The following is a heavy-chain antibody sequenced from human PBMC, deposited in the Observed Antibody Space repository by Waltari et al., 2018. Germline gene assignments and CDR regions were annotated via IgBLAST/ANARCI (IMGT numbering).Heavy chain of an antibody. Sequence: QFQEPASGLVKPSGTLSLTCVVSGDSVSVNSWWSWVRQSPDKGLEWIGQVHRNGRTNYNPSLASRAIVSLDSSRNQFSLRILSATAADTAVYYCARDLGRGLFLDSWGQGTLVTVSP. CDR3: ARDLGRGLFLDS. J-gene: IGHJ4*02. D-gene: IGHD2-15*01. V-gene: IGHV4-4*02. CDR1: GDSVSVNSW. CDR2: VHRNGRT.